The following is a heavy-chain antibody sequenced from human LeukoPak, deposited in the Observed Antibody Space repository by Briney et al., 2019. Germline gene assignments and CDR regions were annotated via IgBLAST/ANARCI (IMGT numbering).Heavy chain of an antibody. CDR2: IYHSGST. V-gene: IGHV4-38-2*01. D-gene: IGHD3-3*01. J-gene: IGHJ3*02. Sequence: GSLRLSCAASGFTFSTYAMSWVRQAPGKGLEWIGSIYHSGSTYYNPSLKSRVTISVDTSKNQFSLKLSSVTAADTAVYYCARSGYYANGGFDIWGQGTMVTVSS. CDR1: GFTFSTYA. CDR3: ARSGYYANGGFDI.